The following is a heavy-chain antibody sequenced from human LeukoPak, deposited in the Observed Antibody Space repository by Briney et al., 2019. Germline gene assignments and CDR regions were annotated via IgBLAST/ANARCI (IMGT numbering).Heavy chain of an antibody. CDR2: SYHTGKT. CDR1: GGSITSGAYY. CDR3: ASPDQKAAFDL. V-gene: IGHV4-30-2*01. Sequence: PSETLSLTCTVSGGSITSGAYYWTWIRQTPGEGLEWIGNSYHTGKTHYNPSFKSRLTISVDRSKNQFSLRLTSVTAADTAVYYCASPDQKAAFDLWGQGTMVTVSS. J-gene: IGHJ3*01.